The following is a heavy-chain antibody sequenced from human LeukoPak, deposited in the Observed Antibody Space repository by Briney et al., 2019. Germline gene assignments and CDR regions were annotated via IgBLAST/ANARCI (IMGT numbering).Heavy chain of an antibody. CDR2: INPGDSDT. CDR3: ARQPGAGWFDP. J-gene: IGHJ5*02. D-gene: IGHD4-17*01. Sequence: GESLKISCQASGYIFTSSWIGWARQLPGEGLEGRAIINPGDSDTRYSPSFQGEVTISADKSISTVYLQWGSLKASDTAMYYCARQPGAGWFDPWGQGTLVTVSS. V-gene: IGHV5-51*01. CDR1: GYIFTSSW.